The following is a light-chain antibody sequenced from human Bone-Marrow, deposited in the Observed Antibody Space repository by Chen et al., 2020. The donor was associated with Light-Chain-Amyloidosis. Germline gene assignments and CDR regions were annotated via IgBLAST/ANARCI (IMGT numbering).Light chain of an antibody. Sequence: QPVLTQPPSSSASPGESARLTCPLPSDLHVGSYNIYWYTQKPGRPPRELLYYYADSNNGQCSGVPSRFSGFKDASANTGILLISGLQSEAESDYYCMIWPSNAWVFGGGTRLTVL. J-gene: IGLJ3*02. V-gene: IGLV5-37*01. CDR3: MIWPSNAWV. CDR1: SDLHVGSYN. CDR2: YYADSNN.